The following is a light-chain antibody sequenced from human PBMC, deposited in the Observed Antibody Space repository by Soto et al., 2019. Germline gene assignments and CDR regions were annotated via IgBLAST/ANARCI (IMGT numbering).Light chain of an antibody. CDR2: DAS. V-gene: IGKV3-11*01. J-gene: IGKJ4*01. CDR1: QSVNSY. Sequence: DIVLTQSPATLSLSPGERAAVSCRASQSVNSYLTWYQQKPGKAPTLLIYDASNRATGIPARFSGSGSGTDFTLTISSLETEDFAVYYCQQRSNWPSTLGEGTKVEIK. CDR3: QQRSNWPST.